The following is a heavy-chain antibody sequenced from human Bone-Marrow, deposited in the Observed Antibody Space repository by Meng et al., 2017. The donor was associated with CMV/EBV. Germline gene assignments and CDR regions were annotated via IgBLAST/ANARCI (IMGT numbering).Heavy chain of an antibody. D-gene: IGHD1-26*01. CDR2: ISAYNGNT. J-gene: IGHJ6*02. CDR3: ARDPSPGSYYYGRDV. V-gene: IGHV1-18*01. CDR1: GYTFTSYG. Sequence: ASVKVSCKASGYTFTSYGISWVRQAPGQGLEWMGWISAYNGNTNYVQKLQGRVTMTTDTSTSTAYMELRSLRSDDTAVYYCARDPSPGSYYYGRDVWGQGTTVTVYS.